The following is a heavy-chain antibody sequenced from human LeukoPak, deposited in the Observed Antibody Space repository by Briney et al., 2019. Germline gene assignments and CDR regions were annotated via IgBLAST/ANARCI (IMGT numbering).Heavy chain of an antibody. CDR2: INPSGGST. CDR1: GYTFTSYY. J-gene: IGHJ4*02. D-gene: IGHD5-24*01. CDR3: AREGRLQRWLQWGYFDY. V-gene: IGHV1-46*01. Sequence: ASVKVSCKASGYTFTSYYMHWVRPAPGQGLEWMGIINPSGGSTSYAQKFQGRVTMTRDTSTSTVYMELSSLRSEDTAVYYCAREGRLQRWLQWGYFDYWGQGTLVTVSS.